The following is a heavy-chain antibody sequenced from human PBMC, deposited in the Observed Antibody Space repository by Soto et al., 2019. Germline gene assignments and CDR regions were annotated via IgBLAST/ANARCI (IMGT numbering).Heavy chain of an antibody. Sequence: PGESLKISCKGSGYSFTSYWISWVRQMPGKGLEWMGRIDPSDSYTNYSPSFQGHVTISADKSISTAYLQWSSLKASDTAMYYCARRPLYYGSGSYYPDYYYYGMDVWGQGTTVTVSS. J-gene: IGHJ6*02. V-gene: IGHV5-10-1*01. D-gene: IGHD3-10*01. CDR2: IDPSDSYT. CDR3: ARRPLYYGSGSYYPDYYYYGMDV. CDR1: GYSFTSYW.